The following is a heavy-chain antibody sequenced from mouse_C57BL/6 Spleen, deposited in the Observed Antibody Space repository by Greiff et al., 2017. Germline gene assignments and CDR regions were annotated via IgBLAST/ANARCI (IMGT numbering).Heavy chain of an antibody. Sequence: QVQLQQPGAELARPGSSVKLSCKASGYTFTSYWMHWVKQRPIQGLEWIGNIDPSDSETHYNQKFKEKATLTVDKSSSTAYMQLSSLSSEDSAVYYCARWGLLTVVATKYFDVWGTGTTVTVSS. CDR3: ARWGLLTVVATKYFDV. J-gene: IGHJ1*03. V-gene: IGHV1-52*01. CDR2: IDPSDSET. D-gene: IGHD1-1*01. CDR1: GYTFTSYW.